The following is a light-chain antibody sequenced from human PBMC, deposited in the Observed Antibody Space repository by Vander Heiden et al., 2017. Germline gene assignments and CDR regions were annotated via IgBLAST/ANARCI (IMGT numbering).Light chain of an antibody. J-gene: IGLJ2*01. V-gene: IGLV3-1*01. Sequence: SSELTQPPSVSVSPGQTASITCSGDKLGANYACWYQQKPGQSPVLVIYKDSKRPSGVPELFSDSDSATTATPTSSGTQAVDDDYYYCQAGNSSTVVCGGGTKLTVL. CDR3: QAGNSSTVV. CDR1: KLGANY. CDR2: KDS.